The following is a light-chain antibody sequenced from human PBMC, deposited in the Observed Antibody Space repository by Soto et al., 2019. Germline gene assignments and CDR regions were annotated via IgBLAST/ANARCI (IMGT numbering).Light chain of an antibody. V-gene: IGLV2-14*01. CDR3: TSYTTSSPWV. CDR2: EVT. Sequence: QSALTQPASVSGSPGQSITISCTGTSSDVGGYNYVSWYQQHPGKAPKLIIYEVTNRPSGVSNRFSGSKSGNTASLTISGLHAEDAADYYCTSYTTSSPWVFGGGTKLTVL. CDR1: SSDVGGYNY. J-gene: IGLJ3*02.